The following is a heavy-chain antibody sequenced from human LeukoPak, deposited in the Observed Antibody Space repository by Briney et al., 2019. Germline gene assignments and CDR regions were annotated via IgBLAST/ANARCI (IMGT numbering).Heavy chain of an antibody. CDR3: ARDRSDSSGYYALTY. V-gene: IGHV4-31*03. Sequence: SQTLSPTCTVSGGSISSGGYYWSWIRQHPGKGLEWLGYISYSGSTYYNPSLKSRLTISVDTSKNQFSLRLSSVTAADTAVYYCARDRSDSSGYYALTYWGQGSLVTVSS. J-gene: IGHJ4*02. CDR1: GGSISSGGYY. D-gene: IGHD3-22*01. CDR2: ISYSGST.